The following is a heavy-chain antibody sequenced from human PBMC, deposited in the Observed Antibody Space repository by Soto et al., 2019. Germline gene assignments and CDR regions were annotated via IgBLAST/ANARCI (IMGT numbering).Heavy chain of an antibody. CDR1: GFTVSGNY. CDR3: ARGTQPIYSGYAPPDDY. D-gene: IGHD5-12*01. CDR2: IYSGGST. J-gene: IGHJ4*02. V-gene: IGHV3-66*01. Sequence: GGSLRLSCAASGFTVSGNYMSWVRQAPGKGLEWVSVIYSGGSTYYADSVKGRFTISRDNSKNTLYLQMNSLRAEDTAVYYCARGTQPIYSGYAPPDDYWGQGTLVTVSS.